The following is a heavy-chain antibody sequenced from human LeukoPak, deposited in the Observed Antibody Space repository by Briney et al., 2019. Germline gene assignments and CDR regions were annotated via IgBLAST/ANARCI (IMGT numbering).Heavy chain of an antibody. V-gene: IGHV3-23*01. D-gene: IGHD5-24*01. CDR3: AKGDGWLQSSSFGY. CDR2: LSGSGVKT. Sequence: PGGSLRLSCAVSGFSFSNYAMSWVRQGPGKGLEWVSALSGSGVKTFYRDSVKGRFTISRDNSKNTLYLQMNSLRAEDTAVYYCAKGDGWLQSSSFGYWGQGTLVTVSS. CDR1: GFSFSNYA. J-gene: IGHJ4*02.